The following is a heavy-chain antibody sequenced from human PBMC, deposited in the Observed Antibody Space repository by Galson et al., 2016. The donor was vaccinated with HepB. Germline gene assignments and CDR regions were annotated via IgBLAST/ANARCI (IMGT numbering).Heavy chain of an antibody. V-gene: IGHV4-31*03. D-gene: IGHD3-10*01. CDR1: GGSISSENSY. CDR2: IYYTGRT. J-gene: IGHJ4*02. CDR3: ARDIISKFRGGIVSEGSDC. Sequence: TLSLTCTVSGGSISSENSYWSWIRQYPGKRLEWFGFIYYTGRTYYNPSLKSRVTMSVDTSQNQFSLSTSSVTAADTAVYYCARDIISKFRGGIVSEGSDCWGPGTLVTVSS.